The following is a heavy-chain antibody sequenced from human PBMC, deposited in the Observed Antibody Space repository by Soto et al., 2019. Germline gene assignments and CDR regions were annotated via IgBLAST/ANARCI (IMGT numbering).Heavy chain of an antibody. V-gene: IGHV5-51*01. CDR1: GYTFTAYW. J-gene: IGHJ4*02. D-gene: IGHD2-8*01. Sequence: PGESLKISYQSFGYTFTAYWIAWVRQMPGKGLEWMGIIFPADSEIRYSPSFRGHVTISADKSISTAYLQWSSLEASDTAMYYCARPLYPGYCTDGVCYSYVYWGQGTPVTVSS. CDR2: IFPADSEI. CDR3: ARPLYPGYCTDGVCYSYVY.